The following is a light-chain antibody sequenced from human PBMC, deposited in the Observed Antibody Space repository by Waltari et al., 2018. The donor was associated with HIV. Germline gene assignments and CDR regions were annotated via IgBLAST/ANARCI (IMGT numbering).Light chain of an antibody. CDR2: DSS. CDR1: QSVSTN. Sequence: EIVVTQFPAALSVSPGERASLSCIASQSVSTNLAWYHQVPGQAPRLLISDSSNRVTGVPDRFSGSGSGTHFTLTISSLQSEDSGVYYCQQYSDWPRAFGLGTKVEV. V-gene: IGKV3-15*01. J-gene: IGKJ1*01. CDR3: QQYSDWPRA.